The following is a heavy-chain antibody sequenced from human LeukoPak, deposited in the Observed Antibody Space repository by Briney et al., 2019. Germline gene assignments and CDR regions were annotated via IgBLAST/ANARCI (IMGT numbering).Heavy chain of an antibody. CDR2: ISSSGSTI. D-gene: IGHD3-10*01. J-gene: IGHJ4*02. CDR3: AKGSNYYGSGSTDY. CDR1: GFTFSSYE. V-gene: IGHV3-48*03. Sequence: GGSLRLSCAASGFTFSSYEMNWVRQAPGKGLEWVSYISSSGSTIYYADSVKGRFTISRDNAKNSLYLQMNSLRAEDTAVYYCAKGSNYYGSGSTDYWGQGTLVTVSS.